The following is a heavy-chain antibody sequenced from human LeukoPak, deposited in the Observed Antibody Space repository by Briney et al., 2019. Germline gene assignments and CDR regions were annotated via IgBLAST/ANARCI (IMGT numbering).Heavy chain of an antibody. V-gene: IGHV4-39*07. D-gene: IGHD3-10*01. CDR3: AREGTLYGSGSYYPFDY. CDR1: GGSISNNNYY. Sequence: PSETLSLTCTVSGGSISNNNYYWGWIRQPPGKGLEWIGSLHYSVNTYYKRSLKSRVTISVDTSKNQFSLKLSSVTAADTAVYYCAREGTLYGSGSYYPFDYWGQGTLVTVSS. J-gene: IGHJ4*02. CDR2: LHYSVNT.